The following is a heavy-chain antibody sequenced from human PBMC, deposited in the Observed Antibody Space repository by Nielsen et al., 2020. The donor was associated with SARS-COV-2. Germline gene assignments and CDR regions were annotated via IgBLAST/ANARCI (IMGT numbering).Heavy chain of an antibody. CDR1: GDSISSYY. CDR2: IYYSGST. CDR3: ARSNSHFDY. Sequence: SETLSLTCTVSGDSISSYYWSWIRQPPGKGLEWIGYIYYSGSTNYNPSLKSRVTISVDTSKNQFSLKLSSVTAADTAVYYCARSNSHFDYWGQGTLVTVSS. V-gene: IGHV4-59*01. J-gene: IGHJ4*02.